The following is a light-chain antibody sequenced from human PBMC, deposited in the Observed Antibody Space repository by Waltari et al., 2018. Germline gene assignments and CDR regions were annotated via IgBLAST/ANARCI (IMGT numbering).Light chain of an antibody. CDR1: QRVLYSSNNKNY. CDR3: QQYYSIPYT. J-gene: IGKJ2*01. V-gene: IGKV4-1*01. Sequence: DIVMTQSPDSLAVSLGERATTNCKSSQRVLYSSNNKNYLAWYQQKPGQPPKLLIYWASTRESGVPDRFSGSGSGTDFTLTISSLQAEDVAVYYCQQYYSIPYTFGQGTKLEIK. CDR2: WAS.